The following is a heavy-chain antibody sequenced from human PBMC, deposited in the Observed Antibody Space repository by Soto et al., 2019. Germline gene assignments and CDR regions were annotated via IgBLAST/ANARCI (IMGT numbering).Heavy chain of an antibody. J-gene: IGHJ5*02. D-gene: IGHD1-1*01. V-gene: IGHV1-2*02. CDR3: ARVTLKAGNWFDP. CDR1: GYTFTDFF. Sequence: ASVKVSCKASGYTFTDFFIHWVRQAPGEGFEWMGWINPKSRGTNYAQKFQGRVTMTRDTSNSTAYMELRDLRSDDTAVYYCARVTLKAGNWFDPWGQGTLVTVSS. CDR2: INPKSRGT.